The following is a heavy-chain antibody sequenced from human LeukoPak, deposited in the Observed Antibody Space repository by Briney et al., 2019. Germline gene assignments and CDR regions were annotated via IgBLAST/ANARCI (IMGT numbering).Heavy chain of an antibody. Sequence: GGSLRLSCAASGFTFSSYGMHWVRQAPGKGLEWVAVIWYDGSNKYYADSVKGRFTISRDNSKNTLYLQMNSLRAEDTAVYYCARAPSTWDCSGGSCYSDYWGQGTLVTVSS. D-gene: IGHD2-15*01. CDR3: ARAPSTWDCSGGSCYSDY. CDR1: GFTFSSYG. V-gene: IGHV3-33*01. J-gene: IGHJ4*02. CDR2: IWYDGSNK.